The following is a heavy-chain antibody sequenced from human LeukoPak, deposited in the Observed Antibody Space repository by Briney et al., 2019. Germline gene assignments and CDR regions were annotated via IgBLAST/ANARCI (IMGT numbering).Heavy chain of an antibody. CDR1: GYTFTGYY. J-gene: IGHJ4*02. CDR3: ATTRYSSSLTGQN. D-gene: IGHD6-13*01. CDR2: INPNSGGT. V-gene: IGHV1-2*02. Sequence: GASVKVSCKASGYTFTGYYMHWVRQAPGHGLEWMGWINPNSGGTNYAQKFQGRVTMTRDTSISTAYMDLSRLRSDDTAVYYCATTRYSSSLTGQNWGQGTLVTVSS.